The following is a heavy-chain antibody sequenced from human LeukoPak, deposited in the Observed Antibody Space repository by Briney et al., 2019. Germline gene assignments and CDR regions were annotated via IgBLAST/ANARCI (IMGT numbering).Heavy chain of an antibody. V-gene: IGHV1-24*01. D-gene: IGHD3-22*01. CDR3: ARDYYDSSGYYEAQH. Sequence: ASVKVSCKVSGYTLTELAMHWVRQAPGKGLEWMGGFDPEDGETIYAQKFQGRVTITADKSTSTAYMELSSLRSEDTAVYYCARDYYDSSGYYEAQHWGQGTLVTVAS. J-gene: IGHJ4*02. CDR2: FDPEDGET. CDR1: GYTLTELA.